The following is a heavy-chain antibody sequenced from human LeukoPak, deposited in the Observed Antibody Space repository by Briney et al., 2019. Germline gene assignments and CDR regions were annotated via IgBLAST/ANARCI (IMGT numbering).Heavy chain of an antibody. Sequence: PGGSLRLSCAASGFTFSSYWMSWVRQAPGKGLEWVANIKQDGSEKFYVDSVKGRFTISRDNAKNSLYLQMNSLRDEDTAVYYCTRGDFWSGNPLYYLDVWGKGTTVTVSS. V-gene: IGHV3-7*01. D-gene: IGHD3-3*01. CDR1: GFTFSSYW. J-gene: IGHJ6*03. CDR3: TRGDFWSGNPLYYLDV. CDR2: IKQDGSEK.